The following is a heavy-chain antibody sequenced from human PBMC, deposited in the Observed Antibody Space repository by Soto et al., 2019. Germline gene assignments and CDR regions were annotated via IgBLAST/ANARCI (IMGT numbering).Heavy chain of an antibody. V-gene: IGHV3-21*01. CDR1: GFTFRTYG. J-gene: IGHJ4*02. Sequence: EVQLVESGGGPVKPGGSLRLSCAASGFTFRTYGMSWVRRAPGGGLEWVASISSSGSFIYYADSVKGRFTISRDDAEKSLYLQMNSLRAEDTALYYCAREPEGIAAALDYWGRGTLVTVSS. CDR3: AREPEGIAAALDY. D-gene: IGHD6-13*01. CDR2: ISSSGSFI.